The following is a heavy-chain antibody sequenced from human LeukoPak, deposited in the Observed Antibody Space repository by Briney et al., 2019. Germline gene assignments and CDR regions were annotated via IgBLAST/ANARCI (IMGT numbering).Heavy chain of an antibody. CDR3: ARDKGGRYYPPDY. CDR2: INPNNGDT. Sequence: ASVKVSCKTSGYTFSGYYIHWVRPAPGQGLEWMGWINPNNGDTVYEQKFQGRVTVTRDTSITTAYMELNRLKSDDTAVYYCARDKGGRYYPPDYWGQGTPVTVSS. V-gene: IGHV1-2*02. J-gene: IGHJ4*02. CDR1: GYTFSGYY. D-gene: IGHD1-26*01.